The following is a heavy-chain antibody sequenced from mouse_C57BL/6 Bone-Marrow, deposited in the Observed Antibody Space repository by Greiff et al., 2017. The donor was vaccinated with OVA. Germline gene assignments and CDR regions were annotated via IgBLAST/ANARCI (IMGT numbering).Heavy chain of an antibody. CDR3: AKIYYDYDVHWYFDV. Sequence: QVQLQQSGAELVRPGASVKLSCKASGYTFTSYGISWVKQRTGQGLEWIGEIYPRSGNTYYNEKFKGKATLTADKSSSTAYMELRSLTSEDSAVYFCAKIYYDYDVHWYFDVWGTGTTVTVSS. CDR1: GYTFTSYG. CDR2: IYPRSGNT. V-gene: IGHV1-81*01. J-gene: IGHJ1*03. D-gene: IGHD2-4*01.